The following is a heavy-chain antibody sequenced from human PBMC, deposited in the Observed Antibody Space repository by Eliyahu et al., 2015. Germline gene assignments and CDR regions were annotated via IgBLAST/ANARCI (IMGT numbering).Heavy chain of an antibody. V-gene: IGHV3-11*01. D-gene: IGHD2-2*01. CDR1: GFXFSXHY. CDR2: ISSSGSPI. Sequence: QVQLVESGGXLVKPGGSLXLXXAASGFXFSXHYMSWIRQAPGKGLEWVAYISSSGSPIYYADSVKGRFTISRDNAKNSLDLQMNSLRAEDTAVYYCARVIGVVVPAAMNFWGQGTLVTVSS. J-gene: IGHJ4*02. CDR3: ARVIGVVVPAAMNF.